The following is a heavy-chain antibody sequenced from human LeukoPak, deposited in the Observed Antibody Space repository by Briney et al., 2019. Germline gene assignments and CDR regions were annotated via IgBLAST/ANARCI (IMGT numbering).Heavy chain of an antibody. CDR3: ASPRGIGDSNDAFDI. CDR1: GYSFIGYY. J-gene: IGHJ3*02. V-gene: IGHV1-2*02. D-gene: IGHD3-3*01. CDR2: INPRSGGT. Sequence: GASVKVSCKASGYSFIGYYIHWVRQAPGQGLEWMGWINPRSGGTNYAQKFQGRVNMSRDTSIRTAYMELSRLRSDDTAVYYCASPRGIGDSNDAFDIWGQGTRVTVSS.